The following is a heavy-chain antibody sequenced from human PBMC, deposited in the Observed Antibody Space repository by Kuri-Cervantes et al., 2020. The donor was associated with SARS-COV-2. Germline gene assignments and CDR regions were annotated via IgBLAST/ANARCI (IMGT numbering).Heavy chain of an antibody. V-gene: IGHV1-8*02. CDR3: ARDEGPYYYDSSGYSGNAFDI. CDR2: MNPNSGNT. J-gene: IGHJ3*02. Sequence: ASVKVSCKASGYTFTSYAMNWVRQATGQGLEWMGWMNPNSGNTGYAQKLQGRVTMTTDTSTSTAYMELRSLRSDDTAVYYCARDEGPYYYDSSGYSGNAFDIWGQGTMVTVSS. CDR1: GYTFTSYA. D-gene: IGHD3-22*01.